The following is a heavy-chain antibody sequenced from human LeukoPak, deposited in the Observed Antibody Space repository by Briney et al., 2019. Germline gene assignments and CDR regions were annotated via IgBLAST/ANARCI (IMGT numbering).Heavy chain of an antibody. V-gene: IGHV4-31*11. J-gene: IGHJ4*02. Sequence: TLSLTCAVYGGSFSGYYWTWIRQHPGEGLEWIGYSSYSGSAYYNPSLKSRVTISVDTSKSQFSLKLSSVTAADTAVYYCARYYCASSRCPGVDYWGQGTLVTVSS. D-gene: IGHD2-2*01. CDR3: ARYYCASSRCPGVDY. CDR2: SSYSGSA. CDR1: GGSFSGYY.